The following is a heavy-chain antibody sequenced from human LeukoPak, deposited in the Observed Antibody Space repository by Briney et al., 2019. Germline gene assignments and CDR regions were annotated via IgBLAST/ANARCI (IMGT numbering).Heavy chain of an antibody. D-gene: IGHD2-2*03. J-gene: IGHJ6*02. Sequence: HTGGSLRLSCAASGFTFSSYWMSWVRQAPGKGLEWVANIKQDRSEKYYVDSVKGRFTISRDNAKNSLYLQMNSLRAEDTAVYYCARDMDIVVVPAAKYYYGMDVWGQGTTVTVSS. CDR3: ARDMDIVVVPAAKYYYGMDV. CDR1: GFTFSSYW. V-gene: IGHV3-7*01. CDR2: IKQDRSEK.